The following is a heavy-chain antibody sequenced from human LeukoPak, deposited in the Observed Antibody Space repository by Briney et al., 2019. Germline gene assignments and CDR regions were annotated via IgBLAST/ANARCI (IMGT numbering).Heavy chain of an antibody. CDR1: GGTFSSYA. V-gene: IGHV1-69*04. CDR3: ARDPISLRYFDWDYYYGMDV. Sequence: GASVEVSCKTSGGTFSSYAISWVRQAPGRGLEWMGRIIPILGIANYAQKFQGRVTITADKSTSTAYMELSSLRSEDTAVYYCARDPISLRYFDWDYYYGMDVWGQGTTVTVSS. J-gene: IGHJ6*02. CDR2: IIPILGIA. D-gene: IGHD3-9*01.